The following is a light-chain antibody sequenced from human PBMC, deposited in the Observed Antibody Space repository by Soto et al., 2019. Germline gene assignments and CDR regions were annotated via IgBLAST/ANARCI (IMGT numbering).Light chain of an antibody. Sequence: EVVMTQSPVTLSASPGERVTLSCRASQNVDINLAWYQQKPGQAPRLLIYGASYRAAGIPDRFSGSGSGTDFTLTISRLEPEDFALYYCQQYGSSPWTFGQGTKV. CDR1: QNVDIN. J-gene: IGKJ1*01. V-gene: IGKV3-20*01. CDR3: QQYGSSPWT. CDR2: GAS.